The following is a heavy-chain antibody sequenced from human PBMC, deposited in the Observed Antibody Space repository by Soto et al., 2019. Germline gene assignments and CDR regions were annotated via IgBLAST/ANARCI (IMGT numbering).Heavy chain of an antibody. Sequence: SETLSLTCAVSGGSISSGGYSWSWIRQPPGKGLEWIGYIYHSGSTYYNPSLKSRVTISVDRSKNQFSLKLSSVTAADTAVYYCASQYGDDDYWGQGTLVTVS. J-gene: IGHJ4*02. CDR2: IYHSGST. CDR1: GGSISSGGYS. CDR3: ASQYGDDDY. V-gene: IGHV4-30-2*01. D-gene: IGHD4-17*01.